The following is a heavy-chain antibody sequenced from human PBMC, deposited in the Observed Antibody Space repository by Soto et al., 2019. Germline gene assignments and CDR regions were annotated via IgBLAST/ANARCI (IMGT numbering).Heavy chain of an antibody. CDR1: GYTFTSYG. CDR2: ISAYNGNT. D-gene: IGHD5-12*01. V-gene: IGHV1-18*01. CDR3: AREGLVGNGYKRRNYGMDV. Sequence: ASVKVSCKASGYTFTSYGISWVRQAPGQGLEWMGWISAYNGNTNYAQKLQGRVTMTTDTSTSTAYMELRSLRSDDTAMYYCAREGLVGNGYKRRNYGMDVWGQGTTVTVSS. J-gene: IGHJ6*02.